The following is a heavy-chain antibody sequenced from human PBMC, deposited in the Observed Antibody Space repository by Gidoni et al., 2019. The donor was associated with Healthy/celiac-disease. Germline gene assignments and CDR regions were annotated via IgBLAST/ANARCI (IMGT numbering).Heavy chain of an antibody. D-gene: IGHD1-26*01. V-gene: IGHV4-59*08. CDR3: ARHVESGSYYYFDY. CDR1: GGSISSYY. J-gene: IGHJ4*02. CDR2: IYYSGST. Sequence: QVQLQESGPGLVTPSETLSLTCTVSGGSISSYYWSWIRQPPGKGLGWIGYIYYSGSTNYNPYLKSRVTISVDTSKNQFSLKLSSVTAADTAVYYCARHVESGSYYYFDYWGQGTLVTVSS.